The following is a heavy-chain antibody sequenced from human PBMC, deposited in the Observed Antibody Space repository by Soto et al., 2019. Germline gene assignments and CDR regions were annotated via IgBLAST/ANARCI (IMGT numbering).Heavy chain of an antibody. CDR3: ARLEWLFSFDP. V-gene: IGHV4-59*08. Sequence: QVQLQESGPGLVKPSETLSLTCTASGGSISSYYWSWIRQPPGKGLERIGYIYYSGGTNYNPSLKSRVTISVDTSKDQFYLKLSSVTAADTAVYYWARLEWLFSFDPWGQGTLVTVSS. CDR1: GGSISSYY. J-gene: IGHJ5*02. CDR2: IYYSGGT. D-gene: IGHD3-3*01.